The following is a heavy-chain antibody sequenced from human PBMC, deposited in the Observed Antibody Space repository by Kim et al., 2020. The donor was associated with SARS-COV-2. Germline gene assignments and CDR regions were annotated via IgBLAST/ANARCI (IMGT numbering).Heavy chain of an antibody. Sequence: GGSLRLSCAASGFTFSSYAMSWVRQAPGKGLEWVSVIYSGGSSTYYADSVKGRFTISRDNSKNTLYLQMNSLRAEDTAVYYCATITEDYWGQETLVTVSS. CDR1: GFTFSSYA. CDR2: IYSGGSST. D-gene: IGHD3-16*01. V-gene: IGHV3-23*03. CDR3: ATITEDY. J-gene: IGHJ4*02.